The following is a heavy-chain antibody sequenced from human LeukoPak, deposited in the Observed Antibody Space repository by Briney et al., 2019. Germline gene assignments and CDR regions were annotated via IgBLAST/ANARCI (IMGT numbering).Heavy chain of an antibody. V-gene: IGHV3-30-3*01. CDR3: AREGVVAARGAFDI. Sequence: GGSLRLSCAASGFTFSSYAMHWVRQAPGKGLEWVAVISYDGSNKYYADPVKGRFTISRDNSKNTLYLQMNSLRAEDTAVYYCAREGVVAARGAFDIWGQGTMVTVSS. D-gene: IGHD2-15*01. CDR2: ISYDGSNK. J-gene: IGHJ3*02. CDR1: GFTFSSYA.